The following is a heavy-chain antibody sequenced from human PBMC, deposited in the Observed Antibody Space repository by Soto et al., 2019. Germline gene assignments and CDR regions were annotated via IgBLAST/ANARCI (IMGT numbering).Heavy chain of an antibody. CDR3: VRLFWGVNSCHNWFAP. CDR1: GYIFTDYY. CDR2: INPNRGDT. D-gene: IGHD3-3*01. J-gene: IGHJ5*02. Sequence: ASVKVSCKASGYIFTDYYINWVRQAPGQGLEWMGWINPNRGDTNYAQKFQDRVSLTTDTSITTAYMELSGLRSDDTAIYYCVRLFWGVNSCHNWFAPRVQGTLVTVSS. V-gene: IGHV1-2*02.